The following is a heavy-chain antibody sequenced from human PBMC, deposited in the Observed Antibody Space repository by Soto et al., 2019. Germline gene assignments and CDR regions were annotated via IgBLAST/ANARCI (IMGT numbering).Heavy chain of an antibody. Sequence: GGSLRLSCAASGFTFSDYYMSWIRQAPGKGLEWVSYISSSGNIICYADSVKGRFTISRDNAKNSLYLQMNSLRAEDTAVYYCARDLGYYDSSGYFDYWGQGTLVTVSS. CDR2: ISSSGNII. V-gene: IGHV3-11*01. J-gene: IGHJ4*02. D-gene: IGHD3-22*01. CDR3: ARDLGYYDSSGYFDY. CDR1: GFTFSDYY.